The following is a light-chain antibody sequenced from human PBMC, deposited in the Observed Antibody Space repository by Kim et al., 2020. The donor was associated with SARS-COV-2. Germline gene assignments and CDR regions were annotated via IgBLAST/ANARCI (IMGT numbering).Light chain of an antibody. J-gene: IGLJ3*02. Sequence: QAGLTQSPSEYKGLRQTATRTCTGNSNNVGDQGAAWLQLHQGHPPKLLSDRINLRPSGISARFSASRSGNTASLTITGLQAEDEADYYCSAWDSSLDAWVFGGGTKLTVL. CDR3: SAWDSSLDAWV. CDR1: SNNVGDQG. V-gene: IGLV10-54*04. CDR2: RIN.